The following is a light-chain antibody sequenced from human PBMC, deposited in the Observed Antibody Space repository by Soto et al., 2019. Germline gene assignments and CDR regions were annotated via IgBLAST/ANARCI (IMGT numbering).Light chain of an antibody. CDR2: GAS. CDR3: QQYGGSPFT. V-gene: IGKV3-20*01. J-gene: IGKJ4*01. Sequence: EIVLTQSPDTMPLGAGEGATLSCRASQSVSISSLAWYQQRPGQAPRLLIYGASSRATGIPDRFSGSGSGTDFTLSISRLEPEDFAVYYCQQYGGSPFTFGGGTKVDIK. CDR1: QSVSISS.